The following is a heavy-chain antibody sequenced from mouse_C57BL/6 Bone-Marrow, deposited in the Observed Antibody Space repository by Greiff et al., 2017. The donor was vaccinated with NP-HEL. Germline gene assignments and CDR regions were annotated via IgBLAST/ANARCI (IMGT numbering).Heavy chain of an antibody. CDR2: INPSTGGT. CDR3: ARNWEKDYFDY. V-gene: IGHV1-42*01. J-gene: IGHJ2*01. CDR1: GYSFTGYY. D-gene: IGHD4-1*01. Sequence: EVQLQQSGPELVKPGASVKISCKASGYSFTGYYMNWVKQSPEKSLEWIGEINPSTGGTTYNQKFKAKATLTVDKSSSTAYMQLKSLTSEDSAVYYCARNWEKDYFDYWGQGTTLTVSS.